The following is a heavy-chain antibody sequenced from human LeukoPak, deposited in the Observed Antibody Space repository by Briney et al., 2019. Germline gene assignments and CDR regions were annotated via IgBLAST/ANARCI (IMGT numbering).Heavy chain of an antibody. CDR2: IYPGDSDT. CDR3: ARVQVRGHKGNYYYYGMDV. Sequence: GESLKISCKGSGYSFTSYWIGWVRQMPGKGLEWMGIIYPGDSDTRYSPSFQGQVTISADKSISTAYLQWSSLKASDTAMYYCARVQVRGHKGNYYYYGMDVWGQGTTVTVSS. J-gene: IGHJ6*02. V-gene: IGHV5-51*01. CDR1: GYSFTSYW. D-gene: IGHD3-10*01.